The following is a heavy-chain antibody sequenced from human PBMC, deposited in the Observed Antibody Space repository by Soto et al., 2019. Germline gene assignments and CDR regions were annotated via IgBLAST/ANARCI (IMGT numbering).Heavy chain of an antibody. CDR1: GYTFTNYG. CDR3: ARVSSYYYDSSGYSDY. Sequence: ASVKVSCKASGYTFTNYGVSWVRQAPGQGLEWMGWNSAYNGNTKYAQKLQGSVTMTTDTSTSTAYMELRSLRSDDTAVYYCARVSSYYYDSSGYSDYWGQGTLVTVSS. V-gene: IGHV1-18*01. CDR2: NSAYNGNT. J-gene: IGHJ4*02. D-gene: IGHD3-22*01.